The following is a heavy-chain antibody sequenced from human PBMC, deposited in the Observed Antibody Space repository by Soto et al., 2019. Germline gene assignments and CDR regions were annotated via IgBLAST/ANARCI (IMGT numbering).Heavy chain of an antibody. Sequence: GASVKVSCKVSGYTLTELSMHWVRQAPGKGREWMGGFDPEDGETIYAQKFQGRVTMTEDTSTDTAYMELSSLRSEDTAVYYCATDLPGYDIFTGRYYYYYGMDVWGQGTTVTVSS. CDR1: GYTLTELS. CDR3: ATDLPGYDIFTGRYYYYYGMDV. CDR2: FDPEDGET. D-gene: IGHD3-9*01. J-gene: IGHJ6*02. V-gene: IGHV1-24*01.